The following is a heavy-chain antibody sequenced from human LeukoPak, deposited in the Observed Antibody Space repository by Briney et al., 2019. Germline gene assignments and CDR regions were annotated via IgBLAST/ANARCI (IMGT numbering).Heavy chain of an antibody. CDR1: GGSISSYY. V-gene: IGHV4-4*07. J-gene: IGHJ6*03. CDR3: ARTYYYGSGSYYYYYMDV. Sequence: SETLSLTCTVSGGSISSYYWSWIRQPAGKGLEWIGRIYTSGSTNYNPSLKSRVAMSVDTSKNQFSLKLSSVIAADTAVYYCARTYYYGSGSYYYYYMDVWGKGTTVTVSS. D-gene: IGHD3-10*01. CDR2: IYTSGST.